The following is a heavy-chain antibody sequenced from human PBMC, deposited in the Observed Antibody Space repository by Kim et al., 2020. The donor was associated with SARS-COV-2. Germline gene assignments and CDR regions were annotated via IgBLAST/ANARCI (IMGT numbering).Heavy chain of an antibody. Sequence: ASVKVSCKASGYTFTSYAMHWVRQAPGQRLEWMGWINAGNGNTKYSQKFQGRVTITRDTSASTAYMELSSLRSEDTAVYYCAREGIRPNIVVVPAAPYNWFDPWGQGTLVTVSS. CDR2: INAGNGNT. J-gene: IGHJ5*02. CDR1: GYTFTSYA. D-gene: IGHD2-2*01. V-gene: IGHV1-3*01. CDR3: AREGIRPNIVVVPAAPYNWFDP.